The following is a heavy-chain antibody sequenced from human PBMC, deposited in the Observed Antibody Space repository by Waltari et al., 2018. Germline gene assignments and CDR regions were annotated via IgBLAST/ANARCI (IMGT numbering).Heavy chain of an antibody. J-gene: IGHJ4*02. D-gene: IGHD3-9*01. CDR2: ISSSSSYI. CDR1: GFTFSSYS. CDR3: ARFYDILTGYYNEYYFDY. V-gene: IGHV3-21*01. Sequence: EVQLVESGGGLVKPGGSLRLSCAASGFTFSSYSMNWVRQAPGKGLEWVSSISSSSSYIYYADSVKGRFTISRDNAKNSLYLQMNSLRAEDTAVYYCARFYDILTGYYNEYYFDYWGQGTLVTVSS.